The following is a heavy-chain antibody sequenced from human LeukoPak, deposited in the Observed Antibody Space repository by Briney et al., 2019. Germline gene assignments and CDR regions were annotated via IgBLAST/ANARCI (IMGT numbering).Heavy chain of an antibody. J-gene: IGHJ1*01. D-gene: IGHD3-22*01. V-gene: IGHV3-21*01. CDR3: VRVNLDYYDSSGYYPEYFQH. CDR1: GFTFSSYS. CDR2: ISSSSSYI. Sequence: GGSLRLSCAASGFTFSSYSMNWVRQAPGKGLEWVSSISSSSSYIYYADSVKGRFTISRDNAKNSLYLQMNSLRAEDTAVYYCVRVNLDYYDSSGYYPEYFQHWGQGTLVTVSS.